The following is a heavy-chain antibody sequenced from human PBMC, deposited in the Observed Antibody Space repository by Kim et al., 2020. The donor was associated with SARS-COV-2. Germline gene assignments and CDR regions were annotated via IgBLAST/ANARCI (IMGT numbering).Heavy chain of an antibody. V-gene: IGHV3-23*01. Sequence: GGSLRLSCAASGFTFSSYAMSWVRQAPGKGLEWVSAISGSGGSTYYADSVKGRFTISRDNSKNTLYLQINSLRAEDTAVYYCAKDERRFALWGPPTPIDYWGQGTLVTVSS. D-gene: IGHD3-10*01. CDR1: GFTFSSYA. J-gene: IGHJ4*02. CDR2: ISGSGGST. CDR3: AKDERRFALWGPPTPIDY.